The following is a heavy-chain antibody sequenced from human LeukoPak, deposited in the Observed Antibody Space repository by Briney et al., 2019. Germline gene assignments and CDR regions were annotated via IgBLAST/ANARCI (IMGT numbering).Heavy chain of an antibody. V-gene: IGHV3-23*01. CDR2: ISGSGGST. J-gene: IGHJ5*02. D-gene: IGHD3-3*01. CDR1: GFTFSNYA. CDR3: AKAPGGFWSGYNNYFDP. Sequence: PGGSLRLSCAASGFTFSNYAMNWVRQAPGKGLEWVSGISGSGGSTYYADSVKGRFTISRDNPKNTLYLQMDSLRAEDTALYYCAKAPGGFWSGYNNYFDPWGQGTLVTVSS.